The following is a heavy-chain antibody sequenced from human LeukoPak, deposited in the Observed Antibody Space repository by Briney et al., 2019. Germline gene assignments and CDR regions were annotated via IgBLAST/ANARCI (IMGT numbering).Heavy chain of an antibody. CDR2: INPSGGST. V-gene: IGHV1-46*01. J-gene: IGHJ4*02. CDR3: ARGGAAMVRKYYFDD. D-gene: IGHD5-18*01. Sequence: ASVKVSCKASGYTFTSYYMHWVRQAPGQGLEWMGIINPSGGSTSYAQKFQGRVTMTRDMSTSTVYMELSSLRSEDTAVYYCARGGAAMVRKYYFDDWGQGTLVTVSS. CDR1: GYTFTSYY.